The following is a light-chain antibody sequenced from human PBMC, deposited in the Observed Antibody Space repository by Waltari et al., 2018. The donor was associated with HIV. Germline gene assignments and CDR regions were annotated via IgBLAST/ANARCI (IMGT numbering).Light chain of an antibody. CDR1: SSSIGRNY. J-gene: IGLJ1*01. Sequence: QSVLTQPPSASGTPGQRVTISCSGSSSSIGRNYVYWYQQLPGTAPKLLIYRNNQRPSGGPDRFSGSKSGTSASLAISGLRSEDEADYYCAAWDDSLSGYVFGTGTKVTVL. V-gene: IGLV1-47*01. CDR3: AAWDDSLSGYV. CDR2: RNN.